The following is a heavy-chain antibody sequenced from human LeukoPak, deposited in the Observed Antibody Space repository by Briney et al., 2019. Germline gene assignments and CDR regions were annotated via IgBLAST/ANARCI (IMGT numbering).Heavy chain of an antibody. CDR1: GGSISSSSYY. J-gene: IGHJ4*02. V-gene: IGHV4-39*07. D-gene: IGHD3-10*01. Sequence: SETLSLTCTVSGGSISSSSYYWGWIRQPPGKGLEWIGSIYYSGSTYYNPSLKSRVTISVDTSKNQFSLKLSSVTAADTAVYYCARASSYYGSGTSFDYWGQGTLVTVSS. CDR3: ARASSYYGSGTSFDY. CDR2: IYYSGST.